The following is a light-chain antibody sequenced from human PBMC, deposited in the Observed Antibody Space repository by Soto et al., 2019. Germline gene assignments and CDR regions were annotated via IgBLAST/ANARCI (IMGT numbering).Light chain of an antibody. Sequence: SYELTQPPSVSVSPGQTASITCSGDKLGDKYACWYQQKPGQSPVLVIYQDSKRPSGIPERFSGSNSGNTATLTISGTQAMDEAEYSCQAWDSSTHYVFGTGTKVTVL. CDR2: QDS. V-gene: IGLV3-1*01. CDR3: QAWDSSTHYV. J-gene: IGLJ1*01. CDR1: KLGDKY.